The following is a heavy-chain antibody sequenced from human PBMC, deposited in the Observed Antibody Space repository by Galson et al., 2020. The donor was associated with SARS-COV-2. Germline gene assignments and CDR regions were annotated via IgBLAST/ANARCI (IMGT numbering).Heavy chain of an antibody. CDR2: IYYSGST. CDR1: DGPISSGGYY. Sequence: SETLSLTCPVPDGPISSGGYYWTWIRQHPGKGLEWIGYIYYSGSTYYNPSLTSRVTISVDTSTNQFSLKLSSVTAAVTAVYYCAGAPYVFFYYAYRDVWGKGTTGAVSS. V-gene: IGHV4-31*03. CDR3: AGAPYVFFYYAYRDV. J-gene: IGHJ6*03. D-gene: IGHD3-16*01.